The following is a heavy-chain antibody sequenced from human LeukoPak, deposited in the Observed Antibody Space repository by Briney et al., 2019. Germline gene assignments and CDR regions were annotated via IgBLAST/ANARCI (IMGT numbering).Heavy chain of an antibody. J-gene: IGHJ4*02. CDR1: GYSISSGYY. V-gene: IGHV4-38-2*01. D-gene: IGHD3-22*01. Sequence: PSETLSLTCAVSGYSISSGYYWGWIRQPPGKGLEWIGKIYHSGSTYYNPSLKSRVTISVDTSKNQFSLKLSSVTAADTAVYYCARHGDYYDFDYWGQGTLVTVSS. CDR3: ARHGDYYDFDY. CDR2: IYHSGST.